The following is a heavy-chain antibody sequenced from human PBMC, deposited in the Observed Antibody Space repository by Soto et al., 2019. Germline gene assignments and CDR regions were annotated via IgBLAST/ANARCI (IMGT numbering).Heavy chain of an antibody. D-gene: IGHD3-10*01. CDR3: ARRSSDYYYYMDV. CDR2: IYYSGST. CDR1: GGSVSSGSYY. J-gene: IGHJ6*03. V-gene: IGHV4-61*01. Sequence: PLETLSLTWTVSGGSVSSGSYYWSWIRQPPGKGLEWIGYIYYSGSTNYNPSLKSRVTISVDTSKNQFSLKLSSVTAADTAMYYCARRSSDYYYYMDVWGKGTTVTVSS.